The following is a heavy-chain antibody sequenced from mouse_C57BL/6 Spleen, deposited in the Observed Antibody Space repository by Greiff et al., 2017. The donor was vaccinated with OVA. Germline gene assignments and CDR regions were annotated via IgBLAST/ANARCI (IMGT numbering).Heavy chain of an antibody. CDR1: GYTFTSYW. CDR2: IDPSDSYT. D-gene: IGHD1-1*01. Sequence: QVHVKQPGAELVMPGASVKLSCKASGYTFTSYWMHWVKQRPGQGLEWIGEIDPSDSYTNYNQKFKGKSTLTVDKSSSTAYMQLSSLTSEDSAVYYCARNTVVAGDWYFDVWGTGTTVTVSS. CDR3: ARNTVVAGDWYFDV. V-gene: IGHV1-69*01. J-gene: IGHJ1*03.